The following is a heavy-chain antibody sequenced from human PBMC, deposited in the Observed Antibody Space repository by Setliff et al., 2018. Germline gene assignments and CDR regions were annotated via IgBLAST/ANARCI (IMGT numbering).Heavy chain of an antibody. Sequence: SETLSLTCTVSSGSISSDDYYWGWIRQPPGKGLEWIGTLSYNGNAYYTPSLKSRVTISIDTSQNQFSLKLSSVTAADTAAYYCASHPRVTIFGVVAFDYWGQGIQVTVS. CDR2: LSYNGNA. CDR3: ASHPRVTIFGVVAFDY. V-gene: IGHV4-39*01. CDR1: SGSISSDDYY. D-gene: IGHD3-3*01. J-gene: IGHJ4*02.